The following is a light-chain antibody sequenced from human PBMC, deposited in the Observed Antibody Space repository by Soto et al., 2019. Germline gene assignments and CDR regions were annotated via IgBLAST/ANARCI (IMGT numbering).Light chain of an antibody. V-gene: IGKV3-15*01. Sequence: EIVMTQSPATLSVSPGERATLSCRASQSISSDLAWYQQKPGLAPRLLIYGASTRATGIPARFGGSGSGTEFTLTISGLQSEDFATYYCQQYNNWPVTFGGGTKVDI. CDR1: QSISSD. CDR2: GAS. J-gene: IGKJ4*01. CDR3: QQYNNWPVT.